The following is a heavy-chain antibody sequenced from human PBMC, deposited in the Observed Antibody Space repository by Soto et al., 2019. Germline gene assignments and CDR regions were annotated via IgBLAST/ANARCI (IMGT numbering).Heavy chain of an antibody. CDR3: ARGELALLNYGMDV. D-gene: IGHD3-9*01. J-gene: IGHJ6*02. Sequence: ASVKVCCKASGDSFTSYALHWLRQAPGQRLEWMAWINGGNGNTKYSQNFQDRVTITRDTSASIASLKLSSVTAADTAVYYCARGELALLNYGMDVWAQGTRVTVSS. V-gene: IGHV1-3*01. CDR1: GDSFTSYA. CDR2: INGGNGNT.